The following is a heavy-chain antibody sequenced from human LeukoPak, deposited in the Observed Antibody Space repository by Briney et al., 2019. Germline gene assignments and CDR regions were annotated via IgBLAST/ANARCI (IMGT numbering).Heavy chain of an antibody. Sequence: GGSLRLSCAASGFTFSSYGMHWVRQAPGKGLEWVAFIRYDGSNKYYADSVKGRFTISRDNSKNTLYLQMNSLRAEDTAVYYCAKALNGWYRNSDYWGQGTLVTVSS. CDR3: AKALNGWYRNSDY. CDR1: GFTFSSYG. V-gene: IGHV3-30*02. J-gene: IGHJ4*02. D-gene: IGHD6-19*01. CDR2: IRYDGSNK.